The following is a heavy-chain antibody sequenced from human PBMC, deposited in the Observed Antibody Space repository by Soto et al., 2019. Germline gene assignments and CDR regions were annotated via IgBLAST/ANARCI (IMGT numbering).Heavy chain of an antibody. CDR3: ARYIIAPNWFDP. CDR1: GGSISSGGYY. J-gene: IGHJ5*02. V-gene: IGHV4-31*03. Sequence: QVQLQESGPGLVKPSQTLSLTCTVSGGSISSGGYYWSWIRQHPGKGLEWIGYIYYSGSTYYNPSLKSRVTLSVDTSKNQFSLKLSSVTAADTAVYYCARYIIAPNWFDPWGQGTLVTVSS. CDR2: IYYSGST.